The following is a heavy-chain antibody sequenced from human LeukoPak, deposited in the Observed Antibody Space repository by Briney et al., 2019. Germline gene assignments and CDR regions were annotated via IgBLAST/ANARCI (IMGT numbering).Heavy chain of an antibody. CDR1: GFTFSSYW. J-gene: IGHJ6*03. CDR3: ARDGPGDIVVVPAARYYYYYMDV. Sequence: GRSLRLSCAASGFTFSSYWMHWVRQAPGKGLVWVSRINRDGSTISYAESVKGRFTISRDNAKNSLYLQMNSLRAEDTAVYYCARDGPGDIVVVPAARYYYYYMDVWGKGTTVTVSS. V-gene: IGHV3-74*01. CDR2: INRDGSTI. D-gene: IGHD2-2*01.